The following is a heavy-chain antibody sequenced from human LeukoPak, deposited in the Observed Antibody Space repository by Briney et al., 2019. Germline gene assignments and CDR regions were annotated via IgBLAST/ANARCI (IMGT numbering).Heavy chain of an antibody. CDR3: ARGPSIAARYDAFDI. D-gene: IGHD6-6*01. CDR2: ISGSGGGT. CDR1: GFTFNSYA. V-gene: IGHV3-23*01. J-gene: IGHJ3*02. Sequence: QPGGSLRLSCAASGFTFNSYAMSWVRQAPEKGLEWVATISGSGGGTYYADSVKGRFTISRDNAKNSLYLQVISLRAEDTAVYYCARGPSIAARYDAFDIWGQGTMVTVSS.